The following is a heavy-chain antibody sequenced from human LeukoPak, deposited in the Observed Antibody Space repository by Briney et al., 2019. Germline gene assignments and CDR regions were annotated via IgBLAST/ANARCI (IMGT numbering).Heavy chain of an antibody. J-gene: IGHJ4*02. CDR3: ARGLPGFGDILTGYGY. V-gene: IGHV4-34*01. D-gene: IGHD3-9*01. Sequence: SETLSLTCAVYGGSFSGYYWSWIRQPPGKGLEWLGEINHSGSTNYNPSLKSRVTISVDTSKNQFSLKLSSVTAADTAVYYCARGLPGFGDILTGYGYWGQGTLVTVSS. CDR1: GGSFSGYY. CDR2: INHSGST.